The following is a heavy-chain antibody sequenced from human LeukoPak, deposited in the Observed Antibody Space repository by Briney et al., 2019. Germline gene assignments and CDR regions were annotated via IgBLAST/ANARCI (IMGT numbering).Heavy chain of an antibody. CDR1: GFTFSSYA. Sequence: GGSLRLSCAASGFTFSSYAVSWVRQAPGKGLELVSAISGSDASTHYAASVKGRFTISRDNSKNTLDLQMSRLRAEDTAVYYCAKNILPDYYYYMDVWGKGTTVTVSS. D-gene: IGHD2-2*02. V-gene: IGHV3-23*01. CDR3: AKNILPDYYYYMDV. J-gene: IGHJ6*03. CDR2: ISGSDAST.